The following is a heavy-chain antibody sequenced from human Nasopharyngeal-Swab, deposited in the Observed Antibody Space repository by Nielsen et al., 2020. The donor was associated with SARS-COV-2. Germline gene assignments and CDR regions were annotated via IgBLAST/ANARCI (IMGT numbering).Heavy chain of an antibody. V-gene: IGHV3-53*01. CDR2: IYSGGST. CDR3: ARWMAGHYGMDV. J-gene: IGHJ6*02. Sequence: GGSLRLSCAASGFTVSSNYMSWVRQAPGKGLEWVSVIYSGGSTYYADSVKGRFTISRDNSKNTLYLQMNSLRAEDTAVYYCARWMAGHYGMDVWSQGTTVTVSS. CDR1: GFTVSSNY. D-gene: IGHD6-19*01.